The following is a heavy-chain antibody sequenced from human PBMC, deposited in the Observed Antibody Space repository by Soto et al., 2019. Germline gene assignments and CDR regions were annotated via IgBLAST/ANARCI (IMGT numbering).Heavy chain of an antibody. CDR2: INTDGSFR. J-gene: IGHJ4*02. CDR3: VRPTTAWSGKDY. V-gene: IGHV3-74*01. Sequence: GVLRLSCTASGFTFSNHWMHWVRQGPGQGLVWVSRINTDGSFRDYADSVRGRFTISRDNAKNTLILQMNSLRAEDTAVYYCVRPTTAWSGKDYWGQGTLVTVSS. D-gene: IGHD6-25*01. CDR1: GFTFSNHW.